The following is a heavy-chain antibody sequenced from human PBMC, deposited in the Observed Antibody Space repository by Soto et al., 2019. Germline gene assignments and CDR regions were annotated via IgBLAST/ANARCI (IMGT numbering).Heavy chain of an antibody. CDR1: GFAFSSYG. J-gene: IGHJ4*02. V-gene: IGHV3-30*03. D-gene: IGHD5-18*01. Sequence: QAQLVESGGGVVQPGRSLRLSCAASGFAFSSYGMHWVRQAPGTGLEWVAVISYDGSLQHHADSVKGRFTISRDNSKNMVLLQISSLRAEDTAVYYWVSDRGYGHASVPYSWGQGTLVSVSS. CDR3: VSDRGYGHASVPYS. CDR2: ISYDGSLQ.